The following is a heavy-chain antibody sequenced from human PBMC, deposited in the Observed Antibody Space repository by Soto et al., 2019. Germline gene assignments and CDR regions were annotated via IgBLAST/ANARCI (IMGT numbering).Heavy chain of an antibody. CDR2: IIPIPGTA. Sequence: QVQLVQSGAEVKKPGSSVKVSCKASGGTFGSYAIRWVRQAPGQGLERMGGIIPIPGTANYAQKFQCRVTIAADESTSTAYMELSSLRSEDTAVYYCARSQGSSTSLEIYYYYYYGMDVWGKGTSVTVSS. CDR3: ARSQGSSTSLEIYYYYYYGMDV. V-gene: IGHV1-69*01. D-gene: IGHD2-2*01. J-gene: IGHJ6*04. CDR1: GGTFGSYA.